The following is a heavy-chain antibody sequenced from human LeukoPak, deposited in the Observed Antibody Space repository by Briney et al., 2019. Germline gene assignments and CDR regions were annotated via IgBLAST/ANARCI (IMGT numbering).Heavy chain of an antibody. V-gene: IGHV3-23*01. Sequence: SCKASGGTFSSYAMSWVRQAPGKGLEWVSAIIVGGNTYYADSVKGRFTISRDNSKNTLYLQMNSLRAEDTAVYFCARDDYGGNSVLWVYYGMDVWGQGTTVTVSS. CDR3: ARDDYGGNSVLWVYYGMDV. J-gene: IGHJ6*02. CDR1: GGTFSSYA. D-gene: IGHD4-23*01. CDR2: IIVGGNT.